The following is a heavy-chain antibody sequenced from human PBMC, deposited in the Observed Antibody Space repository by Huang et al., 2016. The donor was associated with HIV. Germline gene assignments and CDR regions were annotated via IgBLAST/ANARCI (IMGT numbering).Heavy chain of an antibody. V-gene: IGHV4-34*01. CDR3: ARGQGGYYYYMDV. CDR2: INHSERT. J-gene: IGHJ6*03. CDR1: GGSFSGYY. Sequence: QVQLQQWGAGLLRPSETLSLTCAVYGGSFSGYYGTWIRQPPGKGLEGIGEINHSERTNYNPSLKSRVTISVDTSRNQFSLTLTSVTAADTAVYYCARGQGGYYYYMDVWGKGTTVTVSS.